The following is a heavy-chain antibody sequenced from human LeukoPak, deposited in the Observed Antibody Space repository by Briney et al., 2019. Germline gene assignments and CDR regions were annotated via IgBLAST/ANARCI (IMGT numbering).Heavy chain of an antibody. CDR3: ARARSTNFDY. CDR2: INHSGST. Sequence: PSETLSLTCAVYGGSFSGYYWSWIRQPPGKGLEWIGEINHSGSTNYNPSLKSRVTISVDTSKNQFSLKLSSVTAADTAVYYCARARSTNFDYWGQGTLVTVSS. V-gene: IGHV4-34*09. D-gene: IGHD2-2*01. J-gene: IGHJ4*02. CDR1: GGSFSGYY.